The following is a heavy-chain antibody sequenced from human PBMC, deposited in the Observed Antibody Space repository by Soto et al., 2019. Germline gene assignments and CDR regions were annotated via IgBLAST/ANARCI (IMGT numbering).Heavy chain of an antibody. CDR2: FDPEDGET. J-gene: IGHJ4*02. Sequence: ASVKVSCKVSGYTLTELSMHWVRQAPGKGLEWMGGFDPEDGETIYAQKFQGRVTMTEDTSTDTAYMELSSLRSEDTAVYYCATEGPDLVQQLWFRAATYYFDYWGQGTLVTVSS. D-gene: IGHD5-18*01. CDR3: ATEGPDLVQQLWFRAATYYFDY. CDR1: GYTLTELS. V-gene: IGHV1-24*01.